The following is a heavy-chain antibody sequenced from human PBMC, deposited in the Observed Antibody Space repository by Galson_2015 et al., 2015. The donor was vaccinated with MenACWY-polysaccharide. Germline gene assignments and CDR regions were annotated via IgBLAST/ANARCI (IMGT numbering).Heavy chain of an antibody. J-gene: IGHJ4*02. CDR1: GGSFSGYY. CDR3: ARLSQVAAAGTVSY. Sequence: ATLSLTCAVYGGSFSGYYWSWIRQPPGKGLERIGEINHSGSTNYNPSLKSRVTISVDTSKNQFSLKLSSVTAADTAVYYCARLSQVAAAGTVSYWGQGTLVTVSS. D-gene: IGHD6-13*01. CDR2: INHSGST. V-gene: IGHV4-34*01.